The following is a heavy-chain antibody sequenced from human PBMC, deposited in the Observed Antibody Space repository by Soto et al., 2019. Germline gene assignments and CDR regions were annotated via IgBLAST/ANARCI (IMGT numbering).Heavy chain of an antibody. CDR2: ISYSSSNI. Sequence: EVPLVESGGGLVKPGGSLRLSCAASGFTFSSFSMNWVRQAPGKGLEWVAPISYSSSNIFHADSLKGRFTISRDNAQNTLYLKMNSLRAEDTAVYYCARSPQWTPVFRGGMDVWGQGTTVIVAS. V-gene: IGHV3-21*01. CDR1: GFTFSSFS. J-gene: IGHJ6*02. D-gene: IGHD6-19*01. CDR3: ARSPQWTPVFRGGMDV.